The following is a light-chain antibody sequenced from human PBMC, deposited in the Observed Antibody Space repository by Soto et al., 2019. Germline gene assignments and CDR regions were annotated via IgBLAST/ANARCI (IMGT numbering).Light chain of an antibody. V-gene: IGKV3-15*01. J-gene: IGKJ2*01. Sequence: ELVMTQSPATLSVSPGERATLSCRASQRVSSNLAWYQQRPGQPPRLLIYGASTRATGIPDRFSGSGSETEFTLTISSLQSEDSAVYYGQQYNNWPPLYTFGQGTKLEIK. CDR3: QQYNNWPPLYT. CDR2: GAS. CDR1: QRVSSN.